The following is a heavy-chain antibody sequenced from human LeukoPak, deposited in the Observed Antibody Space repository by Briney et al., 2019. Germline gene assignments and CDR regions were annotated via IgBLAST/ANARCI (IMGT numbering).Heavy chain of an antibody. D-gene: IGHD1-26*01. CDR2: INPSGGST. J-gene: IGHJ4*02. Sequence: ASVKVSCKASGYTFTSYYMHWVRQAPGQGLEWMGIINPSGGSTSYAQKFQGRVTMTRDTSTSTVYMELSSLRSEDTAVYYCARVGSGGSYYRYLDYWGQGTLVTVSS. V-gene: IGHV1-46*01. CDR3: ARVGSGGSYYRYLDY. CDR1: GYTFTSYY.